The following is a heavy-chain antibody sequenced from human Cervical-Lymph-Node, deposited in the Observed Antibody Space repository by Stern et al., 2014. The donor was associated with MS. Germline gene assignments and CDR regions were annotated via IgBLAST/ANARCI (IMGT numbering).Heavy chain of an antibody. V-gene: IGHV5-51*01. CDR2: IYPGDSDT. CDR1: GYSFISYW. Sequence: EVQLVESGAELKKLGESLKISCKGSGYSFISYWIGWVRQMPGKGLEWMAIIYPGDSDTRYSPSFQGHISISADKTISTAYLHWSSLEASDSAMYFCVRHCGFRPGCIDYWGQGTLVTVSS. CDR3: VRHCGFRPGCIDY. D-gene: IGHD2-21*01. J-gene: IGHJ4*02.